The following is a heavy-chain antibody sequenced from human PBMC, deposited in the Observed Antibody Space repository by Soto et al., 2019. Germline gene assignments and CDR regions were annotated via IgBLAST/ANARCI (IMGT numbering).Heavy chain of an antibody. CDR3: ARDLRGHYGP. J-gene: IGHJ3*01. V-gene: IGHV3-21*06. Sequence: PGGSLRLSCEGSGFIFRNFNMIWVRQAPGKGLEWVSSVSGSSSYIYYADSVKGRFTVSRDNANNLVFLQMNGLRPEDTAMYYCARDLRGHYGPWGQGTMVTVSS. CDR1: GFIFRNFN. D-gene: IGHD4-17*01. CDR2: VSGSSSYI.